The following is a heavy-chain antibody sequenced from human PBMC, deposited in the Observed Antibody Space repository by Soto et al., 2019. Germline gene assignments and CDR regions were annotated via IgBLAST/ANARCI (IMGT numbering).Heavy chain of an antibody. V-gene: IGHV3-23*01. Sequence: PGGSLRLSCAASGFTFSSYAMSWVRQVPGKGLEWVSAISGSGGSTYYADSVKGRFTMSRDDSKNTVFLQMNSLRAEDTAIYYCTKNYYFDSWGQGTLVTVSS. CDR2: ISGSGGST. J-gene: IGHJ4*02. CDR3: TKNYYFDS. CDR1: GFTFSSYA.